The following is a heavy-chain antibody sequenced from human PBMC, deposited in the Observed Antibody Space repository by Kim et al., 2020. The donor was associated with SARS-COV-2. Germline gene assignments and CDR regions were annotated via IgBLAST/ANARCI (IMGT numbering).Heavy chain of an antibody. J-gene: IGHJ6*02. V-gene: IGHV4-39*01. CDR2: IYYSGST. CDR3: AKIQVRGVIHYYYYGMDV. D-gene: IGHD3-10*01. Sequence: SETLSLTCTVSGGSISSSSYYWGWIRQPPGKGLEWIGSIYYSGSTYYNPSLKSRVTISVDTSKNQFSLKLSSVTAADTAVYYCAKIQVRGVIHYYYYGMDVWGQGTTVTVSS. CDR1: GGSISSSSYY.